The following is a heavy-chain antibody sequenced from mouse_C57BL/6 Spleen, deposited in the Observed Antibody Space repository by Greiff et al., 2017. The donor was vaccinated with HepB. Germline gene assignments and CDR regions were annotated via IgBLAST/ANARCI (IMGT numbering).Heavy chain of an antibody. CDR1: GYTFTSYW. CDR3: ARSGYYYGSSYLYYAMDY. CDR2: IYPSDSET. J-gene: IGHJ4*01. D-gene: IGHD1-1*01. Sequence: QVQLQQPGAELVRPGSSVKLSCKASGYTFTSYWMDWVKQRPGQGLEWIGNIYPSDSETHYNQKFKDKATLTVDKSSSTAYMQLSSLTSEDSAVYYCARSGYYYGSSYLYYAMDYWGQGTSVTVSS. V-gene: IGHV1-61*01.